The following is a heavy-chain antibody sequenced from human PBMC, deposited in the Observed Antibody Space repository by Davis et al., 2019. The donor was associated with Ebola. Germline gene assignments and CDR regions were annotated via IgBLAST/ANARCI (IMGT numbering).Heavy chain of an antibody. CDR2: INPRGGST. V-gene: IGHV1-46*01. CDR1: GYTFTSYY. D-gene: IGHD4-17*01. CDR3: ARDDLDRTTAFDY. J-gene: IGHJ4*02. Sequence: SVKVSCKASGYTFTSYYMHWVRHPPGQVLEWMGIINPRGGSTSYAQKFQGRVTMTRDTSTSTVYMELSSLRSEDTAVYYCARDDLDRTTAFDYWGQGTLVTVSS.